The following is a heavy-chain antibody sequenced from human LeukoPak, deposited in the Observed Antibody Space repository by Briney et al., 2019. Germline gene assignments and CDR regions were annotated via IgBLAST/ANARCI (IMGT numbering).Heavy chain of an antibody. CDR1: GFTFSNAW. Sequence: PGGSLRLSCAASGFTFSNAWMSWVRQAPGKGLEWVGRIRSKANGYTTAYGASVKGRFTISRDNSKNTLYLQMNSLRAEDTAVYYCAKQEGTEQQLSPLEYFQHWGQGTLVTVSS. D-gene: IGHD6-13*01. CDR3: AKQEGTEQQLSPLEYFQH. V-gene: IGHV3-15*01. CDR2: IRSKANGYTT. J-gene: IGHJ1*01.